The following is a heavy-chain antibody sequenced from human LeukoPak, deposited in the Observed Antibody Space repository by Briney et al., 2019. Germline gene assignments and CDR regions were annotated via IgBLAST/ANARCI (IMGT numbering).Heavy chain of an antibody. CDR1: GGSISSYY. CDR2: IYYSGST. D-gene: IGHD2-2*01. V-gene: IGHV4-59*12. CDR3: ASPGLVPAAANYYYYYMDV. J-gene: IGHJ6*03. Sequence: SETLSLTCTVSGGSISSYYWSWIRQPPGKGLEWIGYIYYSGSTNYNPSLKSRVTISVDTSKYQFSLNLSSVTAADTAVYYCASPGLVPAAANYYYYYMDVWGKGTTVTVSS.